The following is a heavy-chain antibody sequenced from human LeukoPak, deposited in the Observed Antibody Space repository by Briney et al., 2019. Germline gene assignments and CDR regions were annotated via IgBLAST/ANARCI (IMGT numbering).Heavy chain of an antibody. V-gene: IGHV3-30*02. D-gene: IGHD3-10*01. Sequence: GGSPRLSCAASGFTFRSFGMHFVRQAPGKGLEWVAFIRFDGSNQYYTDSVKGRFTISRDNSNNTLFLQMNNLRGDDTAVYLCAKDYGESHFDSWGQGTLVTVSS. CDR1: GFTFRSFG. CDR2: IRFDGSNQ. J-gene: IGHJ4*02. CDR3: AKDYGESHFDS.